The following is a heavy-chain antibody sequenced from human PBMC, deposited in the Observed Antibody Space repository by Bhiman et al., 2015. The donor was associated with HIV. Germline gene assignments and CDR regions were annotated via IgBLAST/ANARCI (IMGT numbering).Heavy chain of an antibody. V-gene: IGHV3-21*01. Sequence: EVQLVESGGGLVKPGGSLRLSCAASGFTFSTYNMNWVRQAPGKGLEWVSLISSTSTTIFYADSVKGRFTISRDNAKKSLYLQMSSLRAEDTAVYYCARCRIAAASLDYWGQGTLVTVSS. CDR1: GFTFSTYN. D-gene: IGHD6-13*01. CDR3: ARCRIAAASLDY. J-gene: IGHJ4*02. CDR2: ISSTSTTI.